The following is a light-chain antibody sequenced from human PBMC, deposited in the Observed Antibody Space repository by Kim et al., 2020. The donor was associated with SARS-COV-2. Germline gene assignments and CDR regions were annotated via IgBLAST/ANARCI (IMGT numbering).Light chain of an antibody. V-gene: IGLV4-69*01. CDR3: QTWDTAIRV. J-gene: IGLJ3*02. CDR1: SGHSTYA. Sequence: QLLLTQSPSASASLGDSVKLTCILTSGHSTYAIAWHQQQPEKGPRFLMKLNSDGSHRRGDGIPDRFSGSSSGTERYLTISSVQAEDEADYYCQTWDTAIRVFGGGTKLAVL. CDR2: LNSDGSH.